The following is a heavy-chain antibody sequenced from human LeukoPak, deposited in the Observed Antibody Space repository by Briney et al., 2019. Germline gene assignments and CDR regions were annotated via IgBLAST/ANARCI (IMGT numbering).Heavy chain of an antibody. Sequence: SETLSLTCTVSGGSISSYYWSWIRQPPGKGLEWVGYIYYSGSTNYNPSLKSRVTISVDTSKNQFSLKLSSVTAADTAVYYCARLSFWGYFDYWGQGTLVTVSS. J-gene: IGHJ4*02. D-gene: IGHD7-27*01. V-gene: IGHV4-59*08. CDR3: ARLSFWGYFDY. CDR2: IYYSGST. CDR1: GGSISSYY.